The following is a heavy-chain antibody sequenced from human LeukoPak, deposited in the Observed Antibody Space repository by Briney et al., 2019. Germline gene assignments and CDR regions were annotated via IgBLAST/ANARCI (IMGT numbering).Heavy chain of an antibody. Sequence: SETLSLTCTVSGDSISSYYWSWIRQSPGKGLEWIGNFYHSGSPNYNPSLKSRVTISVDTSKNQFSLKLNSVTAADTAVYYCARQTENYNYFDYWGQGTLVTVSS. D-gene: IGHD5-24*01. V-gene: IGHV4-59*01. CDR3: ARQTENYNYFDY. CDR1: GDSISSYY. CDR2: FYHSGSP. J-gene: IGHJ4*02.